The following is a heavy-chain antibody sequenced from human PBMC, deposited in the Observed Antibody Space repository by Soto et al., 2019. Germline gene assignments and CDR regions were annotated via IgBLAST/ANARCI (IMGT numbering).Heavy chain of an antibody. CDR2: IHGGGNSA. V-gene: IGHV3-23*01. Sequence: EVQLLASGGDLVQPGRSLRLSCAASGFTFSGYAMSWVRQAPGKGLEWVSVIHGGGNSAYYADSVKGRFTISRDNSKNTLYLKMSSRRGEDTAVYYCAKDRGRVTTSGHFDYWGPGTMVTVSS. D-gene: IGHD4-17*01. CDR3: AKDRGRVTTSGHFDY. CDR1: GFTFSGYA. J-gene: IGHJ4*02.